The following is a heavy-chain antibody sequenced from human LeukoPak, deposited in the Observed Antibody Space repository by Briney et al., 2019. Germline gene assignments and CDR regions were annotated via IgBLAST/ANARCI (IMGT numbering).Heavy chain of an antibody. D-gene: IGHD4-11*01. Sequence: ASVKVSCKASGYNFNSYGLSWVLQAHGQGLELMGWISAYDNNTNYEQKFQNRLTVTTDTSTSTLYMELRSLRSDDTAVYYCARARLPNAYFDYWGQGTLVTVSS. CDR1: GYNFNSYG. J-gene: IGHJ4*02. V-gene: IGHV1-18*01. CDR2: ISAYDNNT. CDR3: ARARLPNAYFDY.